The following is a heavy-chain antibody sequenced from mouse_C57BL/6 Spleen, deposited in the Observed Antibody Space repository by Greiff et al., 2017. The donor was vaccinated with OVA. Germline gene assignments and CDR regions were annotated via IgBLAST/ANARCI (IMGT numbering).Heavy chain of an antibody. D-gene: IGHD3-2*02. V-gene: IGHV1-53*01. CDR1: GYTFTSYW. CDR2: INPSNGGT. CDR3: ARSISGTVFYYAMDY. J-gene: IGHJ4*01. Sequence: VQLQQPGTELVKPGASVKLSCKASGYTFTSYWMHWVKQRPGQGLEWIGNINPSNGGTNYNEKFKSKATLTVDKSSSTAYMQLSSLTSEDSAVYYCARSISGTVFYYAMDYWGQGTSVTVSS.